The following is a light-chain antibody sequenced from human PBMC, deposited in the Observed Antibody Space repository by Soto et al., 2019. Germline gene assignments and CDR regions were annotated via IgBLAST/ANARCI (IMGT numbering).Light chain of an antibody. J-gene: IGLJ1*01. V-gene: IGLV2-14*01. Sequence: QSVLTQPASVSGSPGQSITISCTGTSSDVGGYNYVSWYQQYPGRAPKFIIYEVSHRPSGVSNRFSASKSGNTASLTISGLQAEDEADYYCSSYTSSSTLVFGTGTKVTVL. CDR1: SSDVGGYNY. CDR2: EVS. CDR3: SSYTSSSTLV.